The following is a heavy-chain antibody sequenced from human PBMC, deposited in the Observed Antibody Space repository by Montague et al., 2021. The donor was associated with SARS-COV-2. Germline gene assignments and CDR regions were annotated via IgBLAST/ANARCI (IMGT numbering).Heavy chain of an antibody. CDR3: ARRYGSAFDY. CDR2: ISYSGYT. D-gene: IGHD3-10*01. V-gene: IGHV4-59*08. Sequence: SETLSLTCTVSGDSMTYFYWSWIRQTPEKGLEWLGSISYSGYTNYNSSLKSRVTISIDTSKSQFSLRLTSVSAADTAVYYCARRYGSAFDYWGQGTLVTVSS. J-gene: IGHJ4*02. CDR1: GDSMTYFY.